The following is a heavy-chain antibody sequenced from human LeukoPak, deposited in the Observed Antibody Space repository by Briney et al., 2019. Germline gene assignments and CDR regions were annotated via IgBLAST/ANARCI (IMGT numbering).Heavy chain of an antibody. V-gene: IGHV3-48*03. CDR3: VRGITMFQR. D-gene: IGHD3-10*01. CDR1: GFIFSSHD. J-gene: IGHJ1*01. Sequence: PGGSLRLSCSTSGFIFSSHDMNWIRQAPGKGPEWISYISSSGGTIHYADSAEGRFTVSRDNAKNSLYLQMSSLRAEDTAVYYCVRGITMFQRWGQGTLVTVSS. CDR2: ISSSGGTI.